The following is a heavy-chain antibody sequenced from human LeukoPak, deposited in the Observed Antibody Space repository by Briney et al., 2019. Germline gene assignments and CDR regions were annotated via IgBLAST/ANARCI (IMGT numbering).Heavy chain of an antibody. CDR3: ARDLISGTPPAHYGMDV. CDR1: RFTFSSYA. V-gene: IGHV3-30*19. Sequence: GGSVRLSCAGSRFTFSSYAMHWVRQAPGKGLEGVAVIWYDGRNKYYADSVKGRFTMSRDNSKNTLYLQMTSLRAEDTAVYYCARDLISGTPPAHYGMDVWGQGTTVTVSS. D-gene: IGHD1-20*01. J-gene: IGHJ6*02. CDR2: IWYDGRNK.